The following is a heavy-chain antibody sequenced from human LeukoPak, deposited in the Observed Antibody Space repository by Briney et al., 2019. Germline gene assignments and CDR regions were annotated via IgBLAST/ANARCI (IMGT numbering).Heavy chain of an antibody. CDR3: ARGYSGYEQLTDF. V-gene: IGHV3-74*01. Sequence: PGGSLRLSCAASGFTFSSYWMHWVRQAPGKGLVWVSRISNDGSTTSYADSVKGRFTISRDNAKNTLYLQMNSLRAEDTAVYYCARGYSGYEQLTDFWGQGTLVTVSS. D-gene: IGHD5-12*01. CDR1: GFTFSSYW. J-gene: IGHJ4*02. CDR2: ISNDGSTT.